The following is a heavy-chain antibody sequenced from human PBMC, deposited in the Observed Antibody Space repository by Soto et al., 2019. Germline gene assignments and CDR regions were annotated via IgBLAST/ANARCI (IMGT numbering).Heavy chain of an antibody. Sequence: QVQLVQSGAEVKKPGSSVKVSCKASGGTFSSYAISWVRQAPGQGLACMGGIIPICGTANYAQKFQGRVTITADESTSTAYMELSSLRAEDKAVYYCARGCPEWNFGGPFDYWGQGTLVTVSS. CDR3: ARGCPEWNFGGPFDY. CDR2: IIPICGTA. V-gene: IGHV1-69*12. CDR1: GGTFSSYA. D-gene: IGHD1-7*01. J-gene: IGHJ4*02.